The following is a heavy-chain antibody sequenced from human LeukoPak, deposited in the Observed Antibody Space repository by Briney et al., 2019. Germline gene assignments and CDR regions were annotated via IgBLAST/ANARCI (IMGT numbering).Heavy chain of an antibody. V-gene: IGHV3-43*01. CDR2: ISWDGGST. CDR3: AKEIVGATTAYGMDV. D-gene: IGHD1-26*01. J-gene: IGHJ6*02. CDR1: GFTFDDYT. Sequence: GGSLRLSCASSGFTFDDYTMPWVRQAPGKGLEWVSLISWDGGSTYYADSVKGRFTISRANSKNSLYLQMNSLRTEDNALYYFAKEIVGATTAYGMDVWGQGTTVTGFS.